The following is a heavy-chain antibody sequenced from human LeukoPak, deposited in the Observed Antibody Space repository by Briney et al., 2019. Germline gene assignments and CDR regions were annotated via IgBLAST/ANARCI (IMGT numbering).Heavy chain of an antibody. CDR2: ISYDGSNK. Sequence: GRSLRLSCAASGFTFSSYAMHWVRQAPGKGLEWVAVISYDGSNKYYADSVKGRFTISRDNSKNTLYLQMNSLRAEDTAVYYCARDRGNYDSSGPHAFDIWGQGTMVTVSS. J-gene: IGHJ3*02. CDR1: GFTFSSYA. D-gene: IGHD3-22*01. V-gene: IGHV3-30-3*01. CDR3: ARDRGNYDSSGPHAFDI.